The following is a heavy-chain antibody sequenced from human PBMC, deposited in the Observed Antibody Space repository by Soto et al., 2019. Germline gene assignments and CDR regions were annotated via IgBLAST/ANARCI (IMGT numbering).Heavy chain of an antibody. J-gene: IGHJ5*02. V-gene: IGHV4-59*01. Sequence: QVQRQESGPGLVKPSETLSLTCTVSGGSISSYYWSWIRQPPGKGLEWIGYIYYRGSTNYNPSLKSRVTISVDTSKNQFSLKLSSVTAADTAVYYCARSRYCSGGSCYKWFDPWGQGTLVTVSS. CDR3: ARSRYCSGGSCYKWFDP. CDR2: IYYRGST. CDR1: GGSISSYY. D-gene: IGHD2-15*01.